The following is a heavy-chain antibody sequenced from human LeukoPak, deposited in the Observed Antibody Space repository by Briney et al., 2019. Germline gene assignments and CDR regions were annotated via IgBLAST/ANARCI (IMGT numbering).Heavy chain of an antibody. V-gene: IGHV4-4*07. CDR3: ARVMTTVTLTDYFDY. D-gene: IGHD4-17*01. CDR2: IYTSGST. J-gene: IGHJ4*02. Sequence: PSETLSLTCTVSGGSISSYYWSWIRQPAGKGLEWIGRIYTSGSTNYNPSLKSRVTMSVGTSKNQFSLKLSSVTAADTAVYYCARVMTTVTLTDYFDYWGQGTLVTVSS. CDR1: GGSISSYY.